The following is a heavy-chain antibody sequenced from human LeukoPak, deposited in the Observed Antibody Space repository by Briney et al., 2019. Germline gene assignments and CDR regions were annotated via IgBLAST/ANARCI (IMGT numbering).Heavy chain of an antibody. CDR3: ARGRGYYQDY. V-gene: IGHV4-4*07. D-gene: IGHD3-22*01. CDR2: IYITGST. J-gene: IGHJ4*02. Sequence: PSETLSLTCTVSSGSFSSYYWNWIRQPAGKGLEWIGRIYITGSTNYNPSLKSRVTMSVDTSKNQSSLNLSSVTAADTAVYYCARGRGYYQDYWGQGTLVTVSS. CDR1: SGSFSSYY.